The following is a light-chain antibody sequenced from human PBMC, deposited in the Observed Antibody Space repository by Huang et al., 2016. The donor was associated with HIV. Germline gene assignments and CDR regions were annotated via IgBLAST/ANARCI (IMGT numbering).Light chain of an antibody. Sequence: DIQMTQSPSTLSATVGDRVTITCRASQSVSSWLAWYQQNPGKAPKLLIYKASSLESGVPSRVSGSGSGTEFTLTISSLQPDDVATYYCQQYKTYSTFGGGTKVEIK. CDR3: QQYKTYST. J-gene: IGKJ4*01. CDR2: KAS. CDR1: QSVSSW. V-gene: IGKV1-5*03.